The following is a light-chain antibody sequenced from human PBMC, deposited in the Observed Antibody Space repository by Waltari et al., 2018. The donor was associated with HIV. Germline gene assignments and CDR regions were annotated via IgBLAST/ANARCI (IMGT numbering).Light chain of an antibody. CDR1: SLHTSY. Sequence: SSELTQDPVASVALGQTVRIPCQGDSLHTSYVTWYQHKSGQAPLLLIYGKNNRPSGIPARFSGSTSGSTAALIITGAQADDEADYYCQSRNTHNNHVIFGGGTTLTVL. J-gene: IGLJ2*01. V-gene: IGLV3-19*01. CDR2: GKN. CDR3: QSRNTHNNHVI.